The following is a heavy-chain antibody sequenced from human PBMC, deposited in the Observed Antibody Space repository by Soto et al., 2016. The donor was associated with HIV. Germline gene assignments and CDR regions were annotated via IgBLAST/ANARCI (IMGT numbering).Heavy chain of an antibody. D-gene: IGHD5-12*01. CDR1: GYTFTNYG. CDR3: ARDLKEMATMRPGGYFDY. V-gene: IGHV1-18*01. Sequence: QVQLVQSGTEVKKPGASVKVSCKASGYTFTNYGISWVRQAPGQGLEWMGWISAYNGNTNFAQKLQGRVTMTTDTSTSTVYMELRSLRSDDTAVYYCARDLKEMATMRPGGYFDYWGQGTLVTVSS. J-gene: IGHJ4*02. CDR2: ISAYNGNT.